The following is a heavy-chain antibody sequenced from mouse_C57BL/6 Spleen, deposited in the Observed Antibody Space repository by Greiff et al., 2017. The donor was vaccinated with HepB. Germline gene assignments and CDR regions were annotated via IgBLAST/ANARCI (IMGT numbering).Heavy chain of an antibody. V-gene: IGHV1-66*01. CDR3: ARDGYPYAMDY. Sequence: LVESGPELVKPGASVKISCKASGYSFTSYYIHWVKQRPGQGLEWIGWIYPGSGNTKYNEKFKGKATLTADTSSSTAYMQLSSLTSEDSAVYYCARDGYPYAMDYWGQGTSVTVSS. D-gene: IGHD2-3*01. J-gene: IGHJ4*01. CDR1: GYSFTSYY. CDR2: IYPGSGNT.